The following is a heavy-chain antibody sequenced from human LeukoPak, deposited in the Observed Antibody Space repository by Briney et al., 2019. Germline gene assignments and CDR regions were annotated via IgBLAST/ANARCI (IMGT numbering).Heavy chain of an antibody. CDR1: GFTVSSNY. D-gene: IGHD3-10*01. Sequence: PGGSLRLSCAASGFTVSSNYMSWVRQALGKGLEWVSVTYSNGRTYYADSVKGRFTISRDNAKNSLYLQMNSLRAEDTALYYCAKDQSPMVRGEGFDPWGQGTLVTVSS. V-gene: IGHV3-53*05. CDR2: TYSNGRT. J-gene: IGHJ5*02. CDR3: AKDQSPMVRGEGFDP.